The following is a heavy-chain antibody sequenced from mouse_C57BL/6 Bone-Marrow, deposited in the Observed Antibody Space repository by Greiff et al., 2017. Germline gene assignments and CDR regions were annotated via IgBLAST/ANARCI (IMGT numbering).Heavy chain of an antibody. CDR2: IYPRSGNT. Sequence: QVQLQQPGAELARPGASVKLSCKASGYTFTSYGISWVKQRTGQGLEWIGEIYPRSGNTYYTEKFKGKATLTADKSSSTAYMELRSLTSEDSAVYFCARLWFRNYFDYWGQGTTLTVSS. J-gene: IGHJ2*01. CDR3: ARLWFRNYFDY. D-gene: IGHD2-2*01. V-gene: IGHV1-81*01. CDR1: GYTFTSYG.